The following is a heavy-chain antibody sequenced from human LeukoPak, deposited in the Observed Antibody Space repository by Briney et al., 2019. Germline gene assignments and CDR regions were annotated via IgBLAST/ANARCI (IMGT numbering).Heavy chain of an antibody. CDR1: GYTFTGYY. J-gene: IGHJ3*02. Sequence: ASVKVSCKASGYTFTGYYMHWVRQAPGQGLEWMGWINPNSGGTDYAQKFQGRVTMTRDTSISTAYMELSRLRSDDTAVYYCARLRHYDILTGYYHWFGGAFDIWGQGTMVTVSS. V-gene: IGHV1-2*02. CDR2: INPNSGGT. D-gene: IGHD3-9*01. CDR3: ARLRHYDILTGYYHWFGGAFDI.